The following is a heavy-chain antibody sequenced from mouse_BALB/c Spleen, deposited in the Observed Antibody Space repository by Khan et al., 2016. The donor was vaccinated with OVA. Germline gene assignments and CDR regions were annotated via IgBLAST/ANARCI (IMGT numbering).Heavy chain of an antibody. CDR1: GFTFSSYA. J-gene: IGHJ1*01. CDR3: ARPPTTTVVATSYWFFDV. Sequence: EVELVESGGGLVKPGGSLKLSCAASGFTFSSYAMSWVRQTPEKRLDWVATISSGGDYTYYPDSVKGRFTISRDNAKNTLYLQMSSLRSEDTAMYYCARPPTTTVVATSYWFFDVWGAGTTVTVSS. CDR2: ISSGGDYT. D-gene: IGHD1-1*01. V-gene: IGHV5-9-3*01.